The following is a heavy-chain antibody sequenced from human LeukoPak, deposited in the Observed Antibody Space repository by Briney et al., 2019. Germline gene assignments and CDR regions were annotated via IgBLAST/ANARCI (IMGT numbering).Heavy chain of an antibody. J-gene: IGHJ4*02. CDR3: AGSIAVAGTVGIDY. D-gene: IGHD6-19*01. Sequence: SETLSLTCTVSGGSISSYYWSWIRQPPGKGLEWIGYIYYSGSTYYNPSLKSRVTISVDTSKNQFSLKLSSVTAADTAVYYCAGSIAVAGTVGIDYWGQGTLVTVSS. CDR1: GGSISSYY. V-gene: IGHV4-59*06. CDR2: IYYSGST.